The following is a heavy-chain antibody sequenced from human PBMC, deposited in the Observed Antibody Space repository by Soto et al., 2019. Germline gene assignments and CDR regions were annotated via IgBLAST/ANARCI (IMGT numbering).Heavy chain of an antibody. V-gene: IGHV5-51*01. J-gene: IGHJ6*02. CDR2: IYPGDSDT. Sequence: GESLKISCKGSGYSFTSYWIGWVRQMPGKGLEWMGIIYPGDSDTRYSPSFQGQVTISADKSISTAYLQWSSLKASDTAMYYCARASRGYCTNGVCFGYYYGMDVWGQGTTVTVSS. D-gene: IGHD2-8*01. CDR3: ARASRGYCTNGVCFGYYYGMDV. CDR1: GYSFTSYW.